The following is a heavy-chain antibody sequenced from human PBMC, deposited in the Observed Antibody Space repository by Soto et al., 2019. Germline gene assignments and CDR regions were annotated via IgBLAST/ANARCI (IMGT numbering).Heavy chain of an antibody. CDR3: ASGIRGIGAAGAVAWFDP. V-gene: IGHV4-34*01. Sequence: SETLSLTCGVYGGSFSGYYWSWIRQPPGKGLEWPGEINHIGSTTYNSALKSRVTMSIDTSKKQFSLKLTSVTAADTAVYYCASGIRGIGAAGAVAWFDPWGQGTLVTVSS. J-gene: IGHJ5*02. CDR1: GGSFSGYY. CDR2: INHIGST. D-gene: IGHD6-13*01.